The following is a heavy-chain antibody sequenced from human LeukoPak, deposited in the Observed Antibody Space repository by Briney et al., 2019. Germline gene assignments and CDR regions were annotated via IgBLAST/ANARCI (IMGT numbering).Heavy chain of an antibody. CDR1: GYTFSEYS. CDR2: ISSASSYK. CDR3: VRQPTLMGVAGTSPLDS. Sequence: GGSLILSCAASGYTFSEYSVKRVRQAPGKGLEWVSSISSASSYKYYGDSVKGRFTISRDKAKTSLYLQMNSLRAEDTGVYYCVRQPTLMGVAGTSPLDSWGLGTLVIVSS. V-gene: IGHV3-21*06. J-gene: IGHJ5*01. D-gene: IGHD6-19*01.